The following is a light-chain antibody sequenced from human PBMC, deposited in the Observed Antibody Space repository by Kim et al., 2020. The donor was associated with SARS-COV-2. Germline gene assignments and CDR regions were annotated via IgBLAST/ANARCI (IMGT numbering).Light chain of an antibody. CDR1: KLRDRY. J-gene: IGLJ1*01. CDR2: DDT. CDR3: QAWDSSTFYV. Sequence: SPGQTASITCSGDKLRDRYTSWYQQKPCQSPVLVIYDDTKRPSGIPERFSGSNSGNTATLTISGTQAMDEADYYCQAWDSSTFYVFGTGTKVTVL. V-gene: IGLV3-1*01.